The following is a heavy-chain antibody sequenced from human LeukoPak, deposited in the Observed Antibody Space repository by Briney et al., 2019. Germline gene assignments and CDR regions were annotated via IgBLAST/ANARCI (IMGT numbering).Heavy chain of an antibody. J-gene: IGHJ4*02. CDR2: ISSSSSNI. V-gene: IGHV3-48*02. CDR3: ARSGDYGDYTGY. Sequence: PGGSLRLSCAASGFTFSSYNMNWVRQAPGKGLEWGSYISSSSSNIQYADSVKGRFTISRDNAKNSLYLQMNSLRDEDTAVYYCARSGDYGDYTGYWGQGTLVTVSS. CDR1: GFTFSSYN. D-gene: IGHD4-17*01.